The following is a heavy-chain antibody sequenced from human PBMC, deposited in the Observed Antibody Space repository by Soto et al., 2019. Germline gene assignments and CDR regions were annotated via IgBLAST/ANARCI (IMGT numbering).Heavy chain of an antibody. Sequence: QMQLQESGPGLVKPSGTQSLTCAVSGSSISSTHWWTWVRQSPGKGLEWIGEIYHSGSTNYNPSLKSRVTISLDKSKKQLSLKLSSVTAADTAVYYCARQGLGDNNYFDPWGQGILVTVSS. CDR1: GSSISSTHW. V-gene: IGHV4-4*02. CDR2: IYHSGST. D-gene: IGHD2-21*02. CDR3: ARQGLGDNNYFDP. J-gene: IGHJ5*02.